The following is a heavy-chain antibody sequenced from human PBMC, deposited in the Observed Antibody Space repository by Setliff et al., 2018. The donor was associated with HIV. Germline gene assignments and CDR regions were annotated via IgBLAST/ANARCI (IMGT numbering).Heavy chain of an antibody. CDR3: ARLGYNYDSSGHGL. D-gene: IGHD3-22*01. Sequence: PSETLSLTCAVYGGSFSGYYWSWIRQPPGKGLEWIGEINHSGSTNYNPSLKSRVTISVDTSKNQFSLKLSSVTAADTAVYYCARLGYNYDSSGHGLWGQGTLVTVSS. CDR1: GGSFSGYY. J-gene: IGHJ4*02. CDR2: INHSGST. V-gene: IGHV4-34*01.